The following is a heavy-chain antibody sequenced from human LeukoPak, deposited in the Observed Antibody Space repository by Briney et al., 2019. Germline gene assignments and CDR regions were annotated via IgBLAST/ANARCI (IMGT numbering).Heavy chain of an antibody. CDR2: ISYDGSNK. CDR3: AKVEVVPAAMHYYYYYYMDV. Sequence: GGSLRLSCAVSRFTFSTYAMHWVRQAPGKGLEWVTLISYDGSNKYYADSVKGRFTISRDNSKNTLYLQMNSLRAEDTAVYYCAKVEVVPAAMHYYYYYYMDVWGKGTTVTISS. CDR1: RFTFSTYA. D-gene: IGHD2-2*01. J-gene: IGHJ6*03. V-gene: IGHV3-30*04.